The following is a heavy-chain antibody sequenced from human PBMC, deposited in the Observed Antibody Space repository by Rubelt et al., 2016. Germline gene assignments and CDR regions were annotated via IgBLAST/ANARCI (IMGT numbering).Heavy chain of an antibody. CDR3: VKDDRQQGTIDC. CDR1: GITFDGFA. Sequence: EVQLVESGGGFVQPGRSLRLSCAASGITFDGFAMHWVRQAPGKGLEWVAGISWSSNSLGYADSVKGRFTISRDNAKNSLYLQMNSLRPEDTAFYYCVKDDRQQGTIDCWGQGTLVTVSS. V-gene: IGHV3-9*01. CDR2: ISWSSNSL. D-gene: IGHD7-27*01. J-gene: IGHJ4*02.